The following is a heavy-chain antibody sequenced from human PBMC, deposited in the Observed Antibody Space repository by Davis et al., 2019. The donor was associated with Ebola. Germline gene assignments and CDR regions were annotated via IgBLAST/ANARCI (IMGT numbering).Heavy chain of an antibody. Sequence: ASVKVSCKVSGYTLTELSMHWVRQAPGKGLEWMGGFDPEDGETIYAQKFQGRVTMTEDTSTDTVYMELSSLRSEDTAVYHCARDHGSGWGAFDIWGQGTMVTVSS. CDR2: FDPEDGET. CDR1: GYTLTELS. J-gene: IGHJ3*02. V-gene: IGHV1-24*01. D-gene: IGHD6-19*01. CDR3: ARDHGSGWGAFDI.